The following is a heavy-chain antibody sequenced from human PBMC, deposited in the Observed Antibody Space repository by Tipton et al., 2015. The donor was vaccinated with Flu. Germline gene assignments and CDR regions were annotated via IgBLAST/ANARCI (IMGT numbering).Heavy chain of an antibody. CDR1: GFTFEDYA. J-gene: IGHJ6*02. Sequence: LSLTCATSGFTFEDYAMHWVRQFPGKGLEWVSLIYWNGDETYYADSERRLFTISRENSKSSLYLQINNLRPENTALYYCAKERGNYFDRSATAGVHWGLGVWGQGTTVTVAS. V-gene: IGHV3-43D*04. D-gene: IGHD3-22*01. CDR2: IYWNGDET. CDR3: AKERGNYFDRSATAGVHWGLGV.